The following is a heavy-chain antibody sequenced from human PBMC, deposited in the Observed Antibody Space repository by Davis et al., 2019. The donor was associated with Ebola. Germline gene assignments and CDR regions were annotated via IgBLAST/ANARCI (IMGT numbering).Heavy chain of an antibody. Sequence: ASVTVSCKASGYTFNLYGISWVRQAPGQGLEWMGWISAYNGNTNYAQRFQDRVTMTTDTSTNTAYMEVRGLRSDDTAVYYCARTVHDYGDYERKNFDYWGQGTLVTVSS. J-gene: IGHJ4*02. D-gene: IGHD4-17*01. CDR1: GYTFNLYG. V-gene: IGHV1-18*01. CDR3: ARTVHDYGDYERKNFDY. CDR2: ISAYNGNT.